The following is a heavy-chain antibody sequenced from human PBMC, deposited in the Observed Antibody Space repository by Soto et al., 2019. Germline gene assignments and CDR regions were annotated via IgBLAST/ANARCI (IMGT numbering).Heavy chain of an antibody. CDR3: TTDSYGDYADYYYYMDV. V-gene: IGHV3-15*01. CDR1: GFTFSNAW. CDR2: IKSKTDGGTT. D-gene: IGHD4-17*01. J-gene: IGHJ6*03. Sequence: GSLRLSCAASGFTFSNAWMSWVRQAPGKGLEWVGRIKSKTDGGTTDYAAPVKGRFTISRDDSKNTLYLQMNSLKTEDTAVYYCTTDSYGDYADYYYYMDVWGKGTTVTVSS.